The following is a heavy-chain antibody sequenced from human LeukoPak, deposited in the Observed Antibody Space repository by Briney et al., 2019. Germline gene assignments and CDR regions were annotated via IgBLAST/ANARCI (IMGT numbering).Heavy chain of an antibody. J-gene: IGHJ5*02. V-gene: IGHV1-46*01. Sequence: GASVKVSCKASGYTFTSYYMHWVQQAPGQGLEWMGIINPSGGSTSYAQKFQGRVTMTTDTSTSTAYMELRSLRSDDTAVYFCARETPYDILTGYSAGWFDPWGQGTLVTVSS. D-gene: IGHD3-9*01. CDR2: INPSGGST. CDR3: ARETPYDILTGYSAGWFDP. CDR1: GYTFTSYY.